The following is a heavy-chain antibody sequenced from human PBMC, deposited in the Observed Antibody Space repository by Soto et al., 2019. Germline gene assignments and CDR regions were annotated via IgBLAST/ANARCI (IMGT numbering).Heavy chain of an antibody. CDR2: IYYSGST. D-gene: IGHD3-10*01. CDR3: ARRGSASYHDY. Sequence: LSLTCTVSGGSISSNNYYWGWIRQPPGKGLEWLEWIGTIYYSGSTYYNPSLKSRVTISVDTSKNQFSLKLSSVTAADTAVYYCARRGSASYHDYWSQGTLVTVSS. J-gene: IGHJ4*02. V-gene: IGHV4-39*01. CDR1: GGSISSNNYY.